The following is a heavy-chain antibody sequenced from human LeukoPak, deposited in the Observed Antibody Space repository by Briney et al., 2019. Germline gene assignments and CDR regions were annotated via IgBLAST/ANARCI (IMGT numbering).Heavy chain of an antibody. CDR1: GFTFSSYA. V-gene: IGHV3-23*01. D-gene: IGHD6-19*01. J-gene: IGHJ4*02. Sequence: GGSLRLSCAASGFTFSSYAMSWVRQAPGKGLEWVSASSGSGDNTYYADSLKGRFTISRDDSKSTLSLQMDSLRAEDTAIYFCAREDPHWLEVSFDCWGQGTLVTVSS. CDR3: AREDPHWLEVSFDC. CDR2: SSGSGDNT.